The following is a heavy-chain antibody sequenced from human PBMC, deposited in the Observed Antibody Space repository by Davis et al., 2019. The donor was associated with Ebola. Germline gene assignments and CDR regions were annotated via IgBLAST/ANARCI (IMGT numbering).Heavy chain of an antibody. CDR3: ARWVISVLYAGWFDP. D-gene: IGHD2-8*01. CDR2: ISSSSSYI. Sequence: GESLKIYCAASGFTFSSYSMNWVRQAPGKGLEWVSSISSSSSYIYYADSVKGRFTISRDNAKNSLYLQMNSLRAEDTAVYYCARWVISVLYAGWFDPWGQGTLVTVSS. J-gene: IGHJ5*02. V-gene: IGHV3-21*01. CDR1: GFTFSSYS.